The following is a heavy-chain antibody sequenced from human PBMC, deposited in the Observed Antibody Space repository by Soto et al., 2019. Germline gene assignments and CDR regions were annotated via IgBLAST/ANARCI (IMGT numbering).Heavy chain of an antibody. CDR2: ISHDGSNK. CDR1: GFSFSSHG. D-gene: IGHD6-13*01. J-gene: IGHJ4*02. Sequence: GGSLRLSCAASGFSFSSHGMHWVRQAPGKGLEWVAVISHDGSNKYYADSVKGRFTVSRDSSKNTLHLQMSSLRAEDTAVYYCAKEMYGRSWYSLIDYWGQGTLVTVSS. V-gene: IGHV3-30*18. CDR3: AKEMYGRSWYSLIDY.